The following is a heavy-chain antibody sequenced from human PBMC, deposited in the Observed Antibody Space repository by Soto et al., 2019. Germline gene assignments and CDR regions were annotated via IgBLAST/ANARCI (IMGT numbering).Heavy chain of an antibody. D-gene: IGHD2-15*01. Sequence: GTLSLTCTVSGGSVSSGSYYWSWIRQPPGKGLEWIGYIYYSGSTNYNPSLKSRVTISVDTSKNQFSLKLSSVTAADTAVYYCARVRGYCSGGSCYFSCGHYYYGMDVWGQGTTVTVSS. CDR3: ARVRGYCSGGSCYFSCGHYYYGMDV. CDR2: IYYSGST. CDR1: GGSVSSGSYY. V-gene: IGHV4-61*01. J-gene: IGHJ6*02.